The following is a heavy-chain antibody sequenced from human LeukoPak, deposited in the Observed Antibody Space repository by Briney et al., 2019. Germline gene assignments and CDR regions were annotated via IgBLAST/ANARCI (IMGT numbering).Heavy chain of an antibody. J-gene: IGHJ4*02. Sequence: KASETLSLTCTVSGGSVNSGSYYWHWIRQPPGKGLEWIGYIYYSGSTNYNPSLKSRVTISVDTSKNQFSLKLSSVTAADTAVYYCARGRAGSFDYWGQGTLVTVSS. V-gene: IGHV4-61*01. D-gene: IGHD5-24*01. CDR3: ARGRAGSFDY. CDR1: GGSVNSGSYY. CDR2: IYYSGST.